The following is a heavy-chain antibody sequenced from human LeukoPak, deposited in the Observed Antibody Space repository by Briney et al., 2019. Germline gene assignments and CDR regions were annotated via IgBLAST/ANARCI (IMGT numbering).Heavy chain of an antibody. Sequence: SETLSLTCTVSGTSISNYYLSWIRQSPGKGLEWIGYIFDSGSPTYNPSLESRVTMSVDTSKNQFSLNLSSVTAADTAVYYCASSQSRCEPVFGHWGQGTLVAVSS. V-gene: IGHV4-4*09. CDR2: IFDSGSP. J-gene: IGHJ4*02. CDR1: GTSISNYY. CDR3: ASSQSRCEPVFGH. D-gene: IGHD2-15*01.